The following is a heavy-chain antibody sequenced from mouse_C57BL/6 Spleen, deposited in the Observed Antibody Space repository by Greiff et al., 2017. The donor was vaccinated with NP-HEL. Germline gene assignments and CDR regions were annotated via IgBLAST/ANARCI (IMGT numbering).Heavy chain of an antibody. CDR1: GYTFTSYW. CDR3: ASFYYYGSSPFDY. J-gene: IGHJ2*01. Sequence: QVQLKQPGAELVKPGASVKMSCKASGYTFTSYWITWVKQRPGQGLEWIGDIYPGSGSTNYNEKFKSKATLTVDTSSSTAYMQLSSLTSEDSAVYYCASFYYYGSSPFDYWGQGTTLTVSS. CDR2: IYPGSGST. V-gene: IGHV1-55*01. D-gene: IGHD1-1*01.